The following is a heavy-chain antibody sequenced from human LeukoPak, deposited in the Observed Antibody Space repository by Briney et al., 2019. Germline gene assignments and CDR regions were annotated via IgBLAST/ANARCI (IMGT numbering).Heavy chain of an antibody. V-gene: IGHV1-18*01. CDR1: GYTFTSYG. Sequence: ASVKVSCKASGYTFTSYGISWVRQAPGQGLEWMGWISAYNGKTNYAQKLQGRVTMTTDTSTSTAYMELRSLRSDDTTVYYCARRPRDIVVVPAAIGGDWFDPWGQGTLVTVSS. J-gene: IGHJ5*02. CDR2: ISAYNGKT. D-gene: IGHD2-2*02. CDR3: ARRPRDIVVVPAAIGGDWFDP.